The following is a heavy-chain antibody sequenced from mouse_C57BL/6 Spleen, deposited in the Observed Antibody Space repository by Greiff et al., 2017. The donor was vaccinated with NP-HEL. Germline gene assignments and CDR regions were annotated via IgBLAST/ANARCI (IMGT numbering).Heavy chain of an antibody. J-gene: IGHJ3*01. V-gene: IGHV1-80*01. D-gene: IGHD2-2*01. CDR2: IYPGDGDT. CDR1: GYAFNNYW. CDR3: ASGYDASWFSY. Sequence: QVQLQQSGAELVKPGASVKISCKASGYAFNNYWMNWVKQRPGKGLEWIGQIYPGDGDTNYNGKFKGKATLTADKSSSTAYMQFSSLTSEDSAVYFCASGYDASWFSYWGQGTLVTVSA.